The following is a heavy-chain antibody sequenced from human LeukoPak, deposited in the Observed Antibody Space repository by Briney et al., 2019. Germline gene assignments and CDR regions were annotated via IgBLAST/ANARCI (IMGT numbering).Heavy chain of an antibody. CDR3: AKDNIVATPREAGFDY. J-gene: IGHJ4*02. Sequence: PGGSLRLSCAASGFTFSSYSMNWVRQAAGKGLEWVSVIYGSSRTYYADSVKGRFTISRDNSKNTLYLQMNSLRAEDTAVYYCAKDNIVATPREAGFDYWGQGTLVTVSS. D-gene: IGHD5-12*01. CDR1: GFTFSSYS. V-gene: IGHV3-23*03. CDR2: IYGSSRT.